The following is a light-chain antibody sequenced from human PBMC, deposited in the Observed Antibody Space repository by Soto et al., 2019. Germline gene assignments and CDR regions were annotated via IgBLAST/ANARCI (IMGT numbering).Light chain of an antibody. CDR3: QQYGNSPIT. CDR1: ERIYSAY. J-gene: IGKJ5*01. CDR2: GTS. Sequence: PGTLSLSRGERATLSCRASERIYSAYLGWYQQKPGQAPRLLIYGTSSRATGIPDRFSGSGSGTDFTLTISRLEPEDFAVYYCQQYGNSPITFGQGTRLEIK. V-gene: IGKV3-20*01.